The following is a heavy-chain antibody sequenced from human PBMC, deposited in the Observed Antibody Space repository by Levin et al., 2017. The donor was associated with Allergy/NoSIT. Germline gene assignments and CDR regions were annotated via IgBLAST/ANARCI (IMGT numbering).Heavy chain of an antibody. CDR1: GFPFGSYA. CDR2: ITASGTST. CDR3: AKGTPDWGLPDF. Sequence: GGSLRLSCAASGFPFGSYAMSWVRQTPGMRLEWVAGITASGTSTIYGDSLEGRFTISRDNSKNTLYLQVNSLRADDTAMYHCAKGTPDWGLPDFWGQGTLVTVS. J-gene: IGHJ4*02. V-gene: IGHV3-23*01. D-gene: IGHD2-21*01.